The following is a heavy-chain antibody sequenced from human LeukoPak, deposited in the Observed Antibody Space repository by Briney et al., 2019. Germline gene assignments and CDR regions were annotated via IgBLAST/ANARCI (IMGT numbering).Heavy chain of an antibody. Sequence: ASVKVSCKASGYTFTGYYMHWVRQAPGQGPEWMGWINPNSGGTNYAQKFQGRVTMTRDTSISTAYMELSRLRSDDTAVYYCARVDLLWFGESFLDYWGQGTLVTVSS. D-gene: IGHD3-10*01. J-gene: IGHJ4*02. CDR1: GYTFTGYY. CDR3: ARVDLLWFGESFLDY. V-gene: IGHV1-2*02. CDR2: INPNSGGT.